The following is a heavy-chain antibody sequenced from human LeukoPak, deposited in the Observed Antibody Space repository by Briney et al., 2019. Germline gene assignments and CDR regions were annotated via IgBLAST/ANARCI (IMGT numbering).Heavy chain of an antibody. CDR2: IHTSGST. V-gene: IGHV4-61*02. Sequence: PSQTLSLTCTVSGGSISSGSYYWSWIRQPAGKGLEWIGRIHTSGSTNYNPSLKSRVTISVDTSKNQFSLKLSSVTAADTAVYYCARSAENSGSYVPNWFDPWGQGTLVTVSS. CDR3: ARSAENSGSYVPNWFDP. CDR1: GGSISSGSYY. D-gene: IGHD1-26*01. J-gene: IGHJ5*02.